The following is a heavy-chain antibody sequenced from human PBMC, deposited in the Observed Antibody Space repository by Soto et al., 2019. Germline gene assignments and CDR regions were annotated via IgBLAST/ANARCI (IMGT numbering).Heavy chain of an antibody. Sequence: GGTLRLSCAASGFTFSSYAMCWVRQAPGKGLEWVSAISGSGGSTYYADSVKGRFTISRYNAKNTLYLQMNSLRAEVTAVYYCAKDADIVARTYYMDVWGKGTTVIVSS. D-gene: IGHD5-12*01. J-gene: IGHJ6*03. CDR1: GFTFSSYA. CDR2: ISGSGGST. V-gene: IGHV3-23*01. CDR3: AKDADIVARTYYMDV.